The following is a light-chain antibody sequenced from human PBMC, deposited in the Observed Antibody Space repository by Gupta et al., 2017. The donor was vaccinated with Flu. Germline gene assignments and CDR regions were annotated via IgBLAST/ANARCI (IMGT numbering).Light chain of an antibody. J-gene: IGKJ4*01. CDR3: QQENNWPIT. V-gene: IGKV3-15*01. CDR1: QSVSSN. Sequence: EIVMTQSPATLSVSPGERATLSCRASQSVSSNLAWYQQKPGQAPRLLIYDASARATGIPSRFSGSGSGTEFTLTISSLQSEDFAVYFCQQENNWPITFGGGTKVEI. CDR2: DAS.